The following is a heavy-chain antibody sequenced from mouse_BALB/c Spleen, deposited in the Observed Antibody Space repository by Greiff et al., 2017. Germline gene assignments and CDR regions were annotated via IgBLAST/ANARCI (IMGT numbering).Heavy chain of an antibody. CDR3: ARDRTTGAMDD. Sequence: EVQVVESGGGLVKPGGSLKLSCAASGFTFSSYAMSWVRQSPEKRLEWVAEISSGGSYTYYPDTVTGRFTISRDNAKNTLYLEMSSLRSEDTAMYYCARDRTTGAMDDWGQGTSVTVSS. V-gene: IGHV5-9-4*01. CDR1: GFTFSSYA. J-gene: IGHJ4*01. CDR2: ISSGGSYT.